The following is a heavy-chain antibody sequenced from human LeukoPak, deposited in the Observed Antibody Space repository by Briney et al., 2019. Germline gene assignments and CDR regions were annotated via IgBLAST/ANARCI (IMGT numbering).Heavy chain of an antibody. Sequence: SQTLSLTCAISGDSDSSNSAAWNWIRQSASRGLEWLGRTYYRSKWHNDYAVSGKSRININPDTSKNQFSLQLNSVTPEDTAVYYCASTGTTGSLDYWGQGTLVTVSS. CDR1: GDSDSSNSAA. D-gene: IGHD1-7*01. CDR2: TYYRSKWHN. V-gene: IGHV6-1*01. J-gene: IGHJ4*02. CDR3: ASTGTTGSLDY.